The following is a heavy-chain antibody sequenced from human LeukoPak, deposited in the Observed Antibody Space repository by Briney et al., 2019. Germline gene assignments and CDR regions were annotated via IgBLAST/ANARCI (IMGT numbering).Heavy chain of an antibody. CDR2: IYTSGST. Sequence: PSETLSLTCTVSGGSISSYYWSWIRQPAGKGLEWIGRIYTSGSTNYNPSLKSRVTMSVDTPKNQFSLKLSSVTAADTAVYYCARDDCGGDCYYNYYFDYWGQGTLVTVSS. CDR3: ARDDCGGDCYYNYYFDY. V-gene: IGHV4-4*07. CDR1: GGSISSYY. D-gene: IGHD2-21*02. J-gene: IGHJ4*02.